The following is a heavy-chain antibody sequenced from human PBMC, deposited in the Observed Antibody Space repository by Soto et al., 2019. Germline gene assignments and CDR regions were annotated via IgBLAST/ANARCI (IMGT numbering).Heavy chain of an antibody. J-gene: IGHJ6*02. D-gene: IGHD6-19*01. CDR1: GFTFSNSD. Sequence: EMQLVESGGGLVQPGGSLRLSCAASGFTFSNSDMIWVRQATGKGLEWVSAIGSDGDTYYSGSAKGRFAISRENAKKSLYLQMNGVTPGYTAVYYCARGGYASGYFGYAMDVWGQGTTVTVSS. CDR2: IGSDGDT. CDR3: ARGGYASGYFGYAMDV. V-gene: IGHV3-13*01.